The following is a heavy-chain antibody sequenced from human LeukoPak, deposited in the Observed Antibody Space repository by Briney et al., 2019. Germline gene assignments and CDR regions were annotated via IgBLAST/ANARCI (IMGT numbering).Heavy chain of an antibody. V-gene: IGHV3-53*01. CDR2: IYSGGST. CDR3: ASGSGSYRTPYYYMDV. Sequence: GGSLRLSCAASGFTVSGNYMSWVRQAPGKGLEWVSVIYSGGSTYYADSVKGRFTISRDNSKNTLYLQMNSLRAEDTAVYYCASGSGSYRTPYYYMDVWGTGTTVTASS. CDR1: GFTVSGNY. D-gene: IGHD3-10*01. J-gene: IGHJ6*03.